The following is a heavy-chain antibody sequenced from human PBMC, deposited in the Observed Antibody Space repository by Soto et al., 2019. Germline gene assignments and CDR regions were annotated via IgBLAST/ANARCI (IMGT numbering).Heavy chain of an antibody. CDR2: ISGSGCST. J-gene: IGHJ3*02. CDR3: AKIPHSSSWYLDAFDI. Sequence: EVQLLESGGGLVQPGGSLRLSCAASGFTFSSYAMSCVRQAPGKGLEWVSAISGSGCSTYYADSVKGRFTISRDNSKNTLYLQMNSLRAEDTAVYYCAKIPHSSSWYLDAFDIWGQGTMVTVSS. D-gene: IGHD6-13*01. V-gene: IGHV3-23*01. CDR1: GFTFSSYA.